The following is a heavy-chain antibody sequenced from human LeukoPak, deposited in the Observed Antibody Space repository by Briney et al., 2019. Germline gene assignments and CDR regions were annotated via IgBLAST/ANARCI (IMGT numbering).Heavy chain of an antibody. Sequence: GGSLRLSCAASGFTFSSYGVHWVRQAPGKGLEWVAVISYDGSNKYYADSVKGRFTISRDNSKNTLYLQMNSLRAEDTAVYYCAKGVDTAMQSPLDYWGQGTLVTVSS. V-gene: IGHV3-30*18. CDR1: GFTFSSYG. CDR3: AKGVDTAMQSPLDY. CDR2: ISYDGSNK. D-gene: IGHD5-18*01. J-gene: IGHJ4*02.